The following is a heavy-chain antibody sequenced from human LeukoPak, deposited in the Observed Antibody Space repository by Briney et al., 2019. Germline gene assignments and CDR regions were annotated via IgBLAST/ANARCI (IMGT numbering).Heavy chain of an antibody. CDR1: GGSISSSSYY. CDR3: ARAIAAAGTARGWFDP. Sequence: PSETLSLTCTVSGGSISSSSYYWGWIRQPPGKGLEWIESIYYSGSTYYNPSLKSRVTISVDTSKNQFSLKLSSVTAADTAVYYCARAIAAAGTARGWFDPWGQGTLVTVSS. D-gene: IGHD6-13*01. CDR2: IYYSGST. J-gene: IGHJ5*02. V-gene: IGHV4-39*01.